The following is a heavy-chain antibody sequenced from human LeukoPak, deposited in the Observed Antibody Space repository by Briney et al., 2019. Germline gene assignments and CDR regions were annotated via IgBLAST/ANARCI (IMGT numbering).Heavy chain of an antibody. V-gene: IGHV1-69*04. CDR1: GGTFSSYA. CDR3: ARDRNYDILTGYYLDY. D-gene: IGHD3-9*01. J-gene: IGHJ4*02. CDR2: IIPILGIA. Sequence: GSSVKVSCKASGGTFSSYAISWVRQAPGQGLEWMGRIIPILGIANYAQKFQGRVTMTRDTSTSTVYMELSSLRSEDTAVYYCARDRNYDILTGYYLDYWGQGTLVTVSS.